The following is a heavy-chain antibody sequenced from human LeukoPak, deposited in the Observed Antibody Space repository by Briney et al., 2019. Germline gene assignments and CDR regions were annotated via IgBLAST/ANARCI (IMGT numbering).Heavy chain of an antibody. J-gene: IGHJ4*02. CDR3: AKGYPINYYDSSGPGY. CDR2: ISGSGGST. Sequence: GGSLRLSCAASGFTFSSYAMSWVRQAPGKGLEWVSAISGSGGSTYYADSVKGRFTISRDNSKNTLYLQMNRMRAEDTAVYYCAKGYPINYYDSSGPGYWGQGTLVTVSS. V-gene: IGHV3-23*01. CDR1: GFTFSSYA. D-gene: IGHD3-22*01.